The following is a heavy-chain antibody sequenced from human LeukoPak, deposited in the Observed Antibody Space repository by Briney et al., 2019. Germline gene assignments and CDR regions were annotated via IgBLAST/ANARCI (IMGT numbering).Heavy chain of an antibody. J-gene: IGHJ6*02. Sequence: ASVKVSCTASGYTFTSYGISWVRQAPGQGLEWMGWISAYNGNTNYAQKLQGRVTMTTDTSTSTAYMELRSLRSDDTAVYYCASQWLDPYYYYGMDVWGQGTTVTVSS. CDR2: ISAYNGNT. CDR3: ASQWLDPYYYYGMDV. D-gene: IGHD6-19*01. V-gene: IGHV1-18*01. CDR1: GYTFTSYG.